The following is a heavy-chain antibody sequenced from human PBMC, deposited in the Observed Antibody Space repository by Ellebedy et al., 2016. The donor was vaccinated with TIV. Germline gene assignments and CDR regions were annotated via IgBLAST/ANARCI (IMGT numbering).Heavy chain of an antibody. Sequence: GESLKISCAGSGFTFSTYAMSWVRQAPGKGLEWVSAISVSGASTYYAGSVKGRFTISRDNSKNTLYLQMNSLRVEDTAVYYCAKGLAVAGSYFQYWGQGTLLTVSS. CDR3: AKGLAVAGSYFQY. CDR2: ISVSGAST. V-gene: IGHV3-23*01. CDR1: GFTFSTYA. J-gene: IGHJ4*02. D-gene: IGHD6-19*01.